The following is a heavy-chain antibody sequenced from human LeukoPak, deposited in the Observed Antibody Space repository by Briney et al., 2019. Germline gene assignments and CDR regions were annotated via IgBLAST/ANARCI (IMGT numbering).Heavy chain of an antibody. Sequence: GGSLRLSCAASGFTFTSYWMSWVRQAPGKGLEWAAVISIDGSNKYYADSVKGRFTISRDNSKTTMYLQMNSLRAEDTAVYYCARGNFYDILTTGYWGQGTLVTVSS. CDR1: GFTFTSYW. J-gene: IGHJ4*02. V-gene: IGHV3-30*03. D-gene: IGHD3-9*01. CDR3: ARGNFYDILTTGY. CDR2: ISIDGSNK.